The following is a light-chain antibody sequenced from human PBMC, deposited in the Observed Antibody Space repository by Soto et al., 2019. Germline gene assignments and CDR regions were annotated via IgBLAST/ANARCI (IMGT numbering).Light chain of an antibody. CDR2: VNSEGGH. CDR1: SGHSNYA. J-gene: IGLJ3*02. Sequence: QPVLTQSPSASASLGASVRLTCTLSSGHSNYAITWHQLQPEEGPRYLMKVNSEGGHSKGGGIPDRFSGSSSGAERYLTISSLQSEDEADYYCQAWHADLPVFGGGTQLTVL. V-gene: IGLV4-69*02. CDR3: QAWHADLPV.